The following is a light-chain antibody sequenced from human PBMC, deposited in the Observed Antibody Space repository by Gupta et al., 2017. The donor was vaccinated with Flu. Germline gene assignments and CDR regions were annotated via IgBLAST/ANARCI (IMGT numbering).Light chain of an antibody. CDR3: QQYGSSPT. CDR1: QSVSSSY. V-gene: IGKV3-20*01. Sequence: EIVLTQSPGTLSLFPGERATSSCRASQSVSSSYLAWYQPKPGQAPRLLIYGASSRATGIPDRFSGSGSGTDFTLTISRLEPEDFAVYYCQQYGSSPTFGQGTKVEIK. J-gene: IGKJ1*01. CDR2: GAS.